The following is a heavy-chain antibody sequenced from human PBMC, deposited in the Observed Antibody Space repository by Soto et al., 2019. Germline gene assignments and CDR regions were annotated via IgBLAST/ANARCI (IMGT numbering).Heavy chain of an antibody. CDR1: GYTFTSYG. D-gene: IGHD3-10*01. V-gene: IGHV1-8*02. CDR3: ARSVGGSNVNFDY. Sequence: ASVKVYCKASGYTFTSYGINWVRQATGQGPEWMGWMNPDSGNTGYVQKFQGRVTMTRNTAISTAYMELSSLRSEDTAVYYCARSVGGSNVNFDYWGQGTLVTVSS. J-gene: IGHJ4*02. CDR2: MNPDSGNT.